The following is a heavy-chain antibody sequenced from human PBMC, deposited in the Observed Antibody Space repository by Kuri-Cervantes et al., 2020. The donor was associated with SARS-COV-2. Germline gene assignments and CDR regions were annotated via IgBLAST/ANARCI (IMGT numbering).Heavy chain of an antibody. D-gene: IGHD3-16*01. Sequence: GGSLRLSCAASGFTFSSYAMSWVRQAPGKGLEGVSAISGSGGSTYYADSVKGRFTISRDNSKNTLYLQMNSLRAEDTAVYYCAREMITFGGGALFAFDIWGQGTMVTVSS. J-gene: IGHJ3*02. CDR2: ISGSGGST. V-gene: IGHV3-23*01. CDR1: GFTFSSYA. CDR3: AREMITFGGGALFAFDI.